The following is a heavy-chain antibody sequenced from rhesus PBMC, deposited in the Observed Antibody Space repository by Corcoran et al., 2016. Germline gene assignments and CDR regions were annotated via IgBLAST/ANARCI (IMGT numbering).Heavy chain of an antibody. CDR1: GASMSGYYY. D-gene: IGHD1-1*01. Sequence: QVKLQQWGEGLVKPSETLSLTCAVYGASMSGYYYWTWIGQAPGKGLEWIGNFDGDSAKSQYNPSLKNRGTISGDTSKKQFSLRLNSVTAADTAVYYCARGGQPHDAFDFWGQGLRVTVSS. CDR2: FDGDSAKS. J-gene: IGHJ3*01. V-gene: IGHV4-73*01. CDR3: ARGGQPHDAFDF.